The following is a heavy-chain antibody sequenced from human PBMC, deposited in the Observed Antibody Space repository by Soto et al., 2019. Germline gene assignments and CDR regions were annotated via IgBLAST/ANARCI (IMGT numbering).Heavy chain of an antibody. D-gene: IGHD4-17*01. CDR1: GDSVSGNSAA. CDR2: TYYRSKWYN. V-gene: IGHV6-1*01. Sequence: PSQTLSLTCAISGDSVSGNSAAWNWIRQSPSRGLEWLGRTYYRSKWYNDYAVSVKSRITINPDTSKNQFSLQLNSVTPEDTAVYYCAREENFRRSEYGQVEYFQHWGQGTLVTV. J-gene: IGHJ1*01. CDR3: AREENFRRSEYGQVEYFQH.